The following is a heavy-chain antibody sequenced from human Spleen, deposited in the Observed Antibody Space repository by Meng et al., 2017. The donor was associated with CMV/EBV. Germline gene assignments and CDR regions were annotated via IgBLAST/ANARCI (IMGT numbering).Heavy chain of an antibody. V-gene: IGHV1-69*16. J-gene: IGHJ6*02. Sequence: SLKVSCKASGGAFSDYTISWVRQAPGQGLEWMGRIIPILGTANYAQKFQGRATITTDESTSTAYMELSSLRSEDTAVYYCARVSHTIFGVVIRPDYYYGMDVWGQGTTVTVSS. CDR2: IIPILGTA. CDR3: ARVSHTIFGVVIRPDYYYGMDV. CDR1: GGAFSDYT. D-gene: IGHD3-3*01.